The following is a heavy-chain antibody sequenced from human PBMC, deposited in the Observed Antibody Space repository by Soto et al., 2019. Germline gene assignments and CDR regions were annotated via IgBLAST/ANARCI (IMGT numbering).Heavy chain of an antibody. D-gene: IGHD3-10*01. CDR2: FHHSGSP. V-gene: IGHV4-31*03. CDR1: GGXISSGGYY. J-gene: IGHJ1*01. CDR3: VRGVLS. Sequence: TRSLTCNVSGGXISSGGYYWTWLRHHPGKGLEWIGNFHHSGSPFYHPSLKSRVSISVDTSKNQFSLKLSSVPAADTAVYFCVRGVLSWGQGTLVTXSS.